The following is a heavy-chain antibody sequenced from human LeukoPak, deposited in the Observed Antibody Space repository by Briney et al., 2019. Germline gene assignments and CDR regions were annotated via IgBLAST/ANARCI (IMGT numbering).Heavy chain of an antibody. J-gene: IGHJ6*04. Sequence: GGSLRLSCAASGFNFNIYAMTWVRQAPGKGLEWVAVIWYDGSNKYYADSVKGRFTISRDNSKNTLYPQMNSLRAEDTAVYYCAREQEGVRGVTHYGMDVWGKGTTVTVSS. CDR2: IWYDGSNK. CDR1: GFNFNIYA. V-gene: IGHV3-33*08. CDR3: AREQEGVRGVTHYGMDV. D-gene: IGHD3-10*01.